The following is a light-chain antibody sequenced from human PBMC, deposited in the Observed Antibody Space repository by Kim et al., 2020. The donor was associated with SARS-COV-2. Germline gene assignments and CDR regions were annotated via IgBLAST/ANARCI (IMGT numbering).Light chain of an antibody. Sequence: SYELTQPPSVSVAAGQTARVACGGKDIETKNVHWYQQKPGQAPVLVIYNDNDRPAGIPERISGSNSGNTATLTISRVEAGDEADYYCQVWDSKSDPWVFGGGTQLTVL. J-gene: IGLJ3*02. CDR1: DIETKN. V-gene: IGLV3-21*01. CDR3: QVWDSKSDPWV. CDR2: NDN.